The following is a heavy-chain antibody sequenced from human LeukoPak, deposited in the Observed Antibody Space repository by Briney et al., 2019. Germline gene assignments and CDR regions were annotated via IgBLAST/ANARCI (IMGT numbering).Heavy chain of an antibody. J-gene: IGHJ4*02. CDR3: ARDSNYGSGSFGFDY. Sequence: SETLSLTCTVSGGSISSYYWSWIRQPPGKGLEWIGYIYYSGSTNYNPSLKSRVTISVDTSKNQFSLELSSVTAADTAVYYCARDSNYGSGSFGFDYWGQGTLVTVSS. CDR1: GGSISSYY. V-gene: IGHV4-59*01. CDR2: IYYSGST. D-gene: IGHD3-10*01.